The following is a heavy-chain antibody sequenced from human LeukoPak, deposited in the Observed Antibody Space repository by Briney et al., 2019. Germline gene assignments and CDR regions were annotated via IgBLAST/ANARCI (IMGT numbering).Heavy chain of an antibody. CDR2: INHSGST. J-gene: IGHJ4*02. Sequence: SETLSLTCAVYGGSFSGYYWSWIRQPPGKGLEWIGEINHSGSTNYNPSLKSRVTISVDTSKKQSSLKLSSVTAADTAVYYCGRGLSAVVYWGQGTLVTVSS. CDR1: GGSFSGYY. V-gene: IGHV4-34*01. CDR3: GRGLSAVVY. D-gene: IGHD3-16*02.